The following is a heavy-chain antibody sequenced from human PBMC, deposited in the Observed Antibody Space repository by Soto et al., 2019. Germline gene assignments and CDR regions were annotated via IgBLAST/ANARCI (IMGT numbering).Heavy chain of an antibody. CDR2: IYYSGST. CDR3: ARAEVLLWFGESTVPNWFDP. Sequence: PSETLSLTCTVSGGSISSYYWSWIRQPPGKGLEWIGYIYYSGSTNYNPSLKSRVTISVDTSKNQFSLKLSSVTAADTAVYYCARAEVLLWFGESTVPNWFDPWGQGTLVTVSS. J-gene: IGHJ5*02. D-gene: IGHD3-10*01. V-gene: IGHV4-59*01. CDR1: GGSISSYY.